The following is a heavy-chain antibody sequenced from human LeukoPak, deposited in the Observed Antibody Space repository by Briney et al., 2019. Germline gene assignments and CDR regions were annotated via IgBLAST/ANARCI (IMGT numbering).Heavy chain of an antibody. J-gene: IGHJ4*02. V-gene: IGHV3-23*01. D-gene: IGHD6-19*01. Sequence: GVSLRLSCAASGFTFSSYAVSWVRQAPGKWLEWVSAISGSGGSTYYADSVKCRFTISRDNSKNTLYLQMNSLRAEDTAVYYCAKGRRGQWLVSWGQGTLVTVSS. CDR1: GFTFSSYA. CDR3: AKGRRGQWLVS. CDR2: ISGSGGST.